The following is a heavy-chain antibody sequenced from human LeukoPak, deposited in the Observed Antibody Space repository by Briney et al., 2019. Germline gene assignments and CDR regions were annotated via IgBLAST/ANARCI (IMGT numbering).Heavy chain of an antibody. CDR2: ISRSSSSI. CDR1: GFTFSNYS. V-gene: IGHV3-48*02. Sequence: GGFLRLSCAASGFTFSNYSMTWVRQAPGKGLEWISYISRSSSSIYYADSLKGRFTISRDNAKNSLFLQMNSLRDEDTAVYYCARSDYCAFDIWGQGTMVTVSS. J-gene: IGHJ3*02. CDR3: ARSDYCAFDI. D-gene: IGHD4-17*01.